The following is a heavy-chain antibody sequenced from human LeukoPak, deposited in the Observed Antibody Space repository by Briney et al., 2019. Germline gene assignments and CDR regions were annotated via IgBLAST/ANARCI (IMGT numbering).Heavy chain of an antibody. V-gene: IGHV4-61*02. CDR2: IYTSGST. CDR3: AREPDSSGWGFDY. CDR1: GGSISSGSYY. J-gene: IGHJ4*02. Sequence: SQTLSLTCTGSGGSISSGSYYWSWIRQPAGKGLEWIGRIYTSGSTNYNPSLKSRVTISVDTSKNQFSLKLSSVTAADTAVYYCAREPDSSGWGFDYWGQGTPVTVSS. D-gene: IGHD6-19*01.